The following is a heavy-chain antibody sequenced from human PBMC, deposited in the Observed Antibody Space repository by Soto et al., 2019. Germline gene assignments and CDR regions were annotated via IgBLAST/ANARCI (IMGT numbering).Heavy chain of an antibody. CDR2: INPSGGST. CDR1: GYTFTIYY. D-gene: IGHD3-3*01. CDR3: ARDGKWSGYYAADYYYYYMDV. V-gene: IGHV1-46*03. Sequence: ASAKVSCKASGYTFTIYYMHWVRQAPGQGLEWMGIINPSGGSTSYAQKFQGRVTMTRDTSTSTVYMELSSLRSEDTAVYYCARDGKWSGYYAADYYYYYMDVWGKGTTVTVSS. J-gene: IGHJ6*03.